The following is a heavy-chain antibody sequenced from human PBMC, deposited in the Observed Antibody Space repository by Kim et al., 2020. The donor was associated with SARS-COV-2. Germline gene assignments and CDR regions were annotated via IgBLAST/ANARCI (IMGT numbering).Heavy chain of an antibody. CDR1: GYSFTSYW. CDR3: ARLSDPFDSSGWGGLWYFDL. CDR2: IYPGDSDT. J-gene: IGHJ2*01. V-gene: IGHV5-51*01. Sequence: GESLKISCKGSGYSFTSYWIGWVRQMPGKGLEWMGIIYPGDSDTRYSPSFQGQVTISADKSISTAYLQWSSLKASDTAMYYCARLSDPFDSSGWGGLWYFDLWGRGTLVTVSS. D-gene: IGHD6-19*01.